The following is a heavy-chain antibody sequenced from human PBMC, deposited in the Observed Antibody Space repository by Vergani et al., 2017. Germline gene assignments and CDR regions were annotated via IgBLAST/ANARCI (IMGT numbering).Heavy chain of an antibody. D-gene: IGHD5-24*01. CDR1: GFTFSSYA. Sequence: EVQLLESGGGLVQPGGSLRLSCAASGFTFSSYAMSWVRQAPGKGLEWVSAISGSGGSTYYADSVKGRFTIARDNSKNALYLQMNSLRAEDTAVYYCAKDEIGDGYNSDAIDIWGQGTMVTVSS. V-gene: IGHV3-23*01. J-gene: IGHJ3*02. CDR2: ISGSGGST. CDR3: AKDEIGDGYNSDAIDI.